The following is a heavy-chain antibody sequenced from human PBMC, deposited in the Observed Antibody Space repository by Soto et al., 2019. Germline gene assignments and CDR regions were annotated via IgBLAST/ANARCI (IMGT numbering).Heavy chain of an antibody. Sequence: PSETLSLTCTGSGGSISSSSYYWGWIRQPPGKGLEWIGSIYYSGSTYYNRSLKSRVTISVDTSKNQFSLKLSSVTAADTAVYYCARTYYYDSSGHGEFDPWGQGTLVTVSS. V-gene: IGHV4-39*01. J-gene: IGHJ5*02. CDR2: IYYSGST. CDR1: GGSISSSSYY. D-gene: IGHD3-22*01. CDR3: ARTYYYDSSGHGEFDP.